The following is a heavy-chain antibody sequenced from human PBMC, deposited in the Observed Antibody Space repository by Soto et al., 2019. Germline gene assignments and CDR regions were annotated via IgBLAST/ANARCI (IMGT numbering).Heavy chain of an antibody. CDR1: GGSISSSSYY. CDR2: IYYSGST. D-gene: IGHD6-19*01. V-gene: IGHV4-39*01. J-gene: IGHJ6*02. Sequence: SETLSLTCTVSGGSISSSSYYLGLIRKPPGKGLEWIGSIYYSGSTYYNPSLKSRVTISVDTSKNQFSLKLSSVTAADTAVYYCARHVPDSSGWYYYYYYGMDVWGQGTTVTVSS. CDR3: ARHVPDSSGWYYYYYYGMDV.